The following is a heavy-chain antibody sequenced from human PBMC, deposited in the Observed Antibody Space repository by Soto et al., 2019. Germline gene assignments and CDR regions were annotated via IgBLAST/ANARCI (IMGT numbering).Heavy chain of an antibody. CDR1: GGSISSSSYY. V-gene: IGHV4-39*01. Sequence: SETLSLTCTVSGGSISSSSYYWGWIRQPPGKGLEWIGSIYYSGSTYYNPSLKSRVTISVDTSKNQFSLKLSSVTAEDTAVYYCARVAYYYDSSGYFYWGQGTLVTVSS. J-gene: IGHJ4*02. D-gene: IGHD3-22*01. CDR2: IYYSGST. CDR3: ARVAYYYDSSGYFY.